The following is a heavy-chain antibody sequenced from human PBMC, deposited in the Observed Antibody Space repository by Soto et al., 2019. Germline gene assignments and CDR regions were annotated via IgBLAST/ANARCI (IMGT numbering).Heavy chain of an antibody. D-gene: IGHD1-1*01. Sequence: QLQLQESGPGLVKPSETLSLTCSVSGASISDTSYYWGWIRQTPEKGLEWIGTIYYNGNTYHNPSLKSRVTLSVDTSKNEFSLNLSSVTAADTAQYYCTRRRSIRGTQNWIDSWGQGTLVTVSS. V-gene: IGHV4-39*01. CDR3: TRRRSIRGTQNWIDS. CDR2: IYYNGNT. CDR1: GASISDTSYY. J-gene: IGHJ5*01.